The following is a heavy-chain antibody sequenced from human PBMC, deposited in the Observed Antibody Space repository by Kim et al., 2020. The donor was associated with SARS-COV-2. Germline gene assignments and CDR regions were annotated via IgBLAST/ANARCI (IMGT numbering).Heavy chain of an antibody. CDR3: ARAEVSTLPVRYGLDV. J-gene: IGHJ6*02. CDR1: GYTFTGYY. CDR2: INPNGGGT. Sequence: ASVKVSCKASGYTFTGYYMYWLRQAPGQGPEWMGWINPNGGGTNYAQKFRGRVTMTRDMSISTAFMELARLISDDTAVYYCARAEVSTLPVRYGLDVWGQGTTVTVSS. D-gene: IGHD2-15*01. V-gene: IGHV1-2*02.